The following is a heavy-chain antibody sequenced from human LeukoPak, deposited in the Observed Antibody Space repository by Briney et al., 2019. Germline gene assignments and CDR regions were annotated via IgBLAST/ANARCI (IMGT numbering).Heavy chain of an antibody. CDR1: GFTFSTYS. D-gene: IGHD2-2*01. J-gene: IGHJ4*02. CDR3: ARLPAGSYCSSTACYGSYYFDY. Sequence: PGGSLRLSCAASGFTFSTYSMNWVRQAPGKGLEWVSSISSTSTYIYYADSVKGRFTISRDNAKNSLYLQMNTLGAEDTAVYYCARLPAGSYCSSTACYGSYYFDYWGQGTLVTVSS. CDR2: ISSTSTYI. V-gene: IGHV3-21*01.